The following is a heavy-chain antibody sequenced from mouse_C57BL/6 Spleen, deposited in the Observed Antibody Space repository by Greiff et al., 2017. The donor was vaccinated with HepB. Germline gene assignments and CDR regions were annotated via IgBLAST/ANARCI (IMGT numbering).Heavy chain of an antibody. CDR3: ARGVYDGYSYWYFDV. V-gene: IGHV3-1*01. Sequence: EVKLVESGPGMVKPSQSLSLTCTVTGYSITSGYDWHWIRHFPGNKLEWMGYISYSGSTNYNPSLKSRISITHDTSKNHFFLKLNSVTTEDTATYYCARGVYDGYSYWYFDVWGTGTTLTVSS. J-gene: IGHJ1*03. CDR2: ISYSGST. D-gene: IGHD2-3*01. CDR1: GYSITSGYD.